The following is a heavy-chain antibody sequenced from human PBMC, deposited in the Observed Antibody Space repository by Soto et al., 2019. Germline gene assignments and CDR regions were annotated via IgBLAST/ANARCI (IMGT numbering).Heavy chain of an antibody. CDR1: GYTFTSYD. V-gene: IGHV1-8*01. CDR2: MNPNSGNT. Sequence: ASVKVSCKASGYTFTSYDINWVRQATGQGLEWMGWMNPNSGNTGYAQKFQGRVTMTRNTPISTAYMELSSLRSEDTAVYYCYAYCSSTSCYRPWFDPWGQGTLVTVSS. CDR3: YAYCSSTSCYRPWFDP. D-gene: IGHD2-2*01. J-gene: IGHJ5*02.